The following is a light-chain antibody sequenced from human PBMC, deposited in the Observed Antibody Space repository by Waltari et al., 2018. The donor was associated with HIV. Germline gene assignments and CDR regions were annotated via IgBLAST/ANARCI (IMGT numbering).Light chain of an antibody. V-gene: IGKV3-15*01. J-gene: IGKJ4*01. CDR2: GAS. Sequence: VMTQSRAALSVSPESRATLSLRASQSVTSNLAWSQLKTGQAPRLLMYGASTRATGSPARFSGSASGTEFTLTISSLQSEDFAVYVCQQYDNWLSFGGGTKVVIK. CDR1: QSVTSN. CDR3: QQYDNWLS.